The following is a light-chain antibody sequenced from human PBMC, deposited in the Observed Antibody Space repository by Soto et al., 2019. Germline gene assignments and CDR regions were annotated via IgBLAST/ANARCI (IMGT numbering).Light chain of an antibody. CDR1: QSVDTN. Sequence: EVVMTQSPATLSVSPGDRATLSCRASQSVDTNVAWYQQKPGQAPRLLVHSASTRATGIPARFTGIGSGTDFTLTISGLQSDDFAVYYCQQYYNWPPYTFGQGTKLEI. V-gene: IGKV3-15*01. CDR3: QQYYNWPPYT. CDR2: SAS. J-gene: IGKJ2*01.